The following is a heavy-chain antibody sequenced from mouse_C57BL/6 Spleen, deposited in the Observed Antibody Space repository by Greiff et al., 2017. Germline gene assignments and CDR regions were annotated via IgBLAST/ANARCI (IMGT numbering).Heavy chain of an antibody. CDR2: IWSGGST. V-gene: IGHV2-2*01. CDR1: GFSLTSYG. Sequence: QVQLQQSGPGLVQPSQSLSITCPVSGFSLTSYGVHWVRQSPGKGLEWLGVIWSGGSTDYNAAFISRLSISKDNSKSQVFFKMNSLQADDTAIYYCARKDYYGSSLDYWGQGTTLTVSS. J-gene: IGHJ2*01. CDR3: ARKDYYGSSLDY. D-gene: IGHD1-1*01.